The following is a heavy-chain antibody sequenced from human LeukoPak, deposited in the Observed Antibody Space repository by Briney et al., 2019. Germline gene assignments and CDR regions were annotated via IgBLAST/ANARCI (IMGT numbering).Heavy chain of an antibody. V-gene: IGHV1-18*01. CDR3: ARVYGSYRYPRDAFDI. CDR1: GYTFTGYG. Sequence: ASVKVSCKASGYTFTGYGISWVRQTPGQGLEWMGWISAYNGNTNYAQKLQGRVTMTTDTSTSTAYMELRSLRSDDTAVYYCARVYGSYRYPRDAFDIWGQGTMVTVSS. CDR2: ISAYNGNT. J-gene: IGHJ3*02. D-gene: IGHD3-16*02.